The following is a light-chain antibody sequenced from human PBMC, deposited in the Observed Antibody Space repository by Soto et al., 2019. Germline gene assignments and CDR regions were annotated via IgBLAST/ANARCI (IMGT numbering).Light chain of an antibody. CDR2: DVS. CDR1: SSDVVGYNY. J-gene: IGLJ1*01. CDR3: CSYAGSYTFDV. Sequence: QSVLTQPRSVSGSPGQSVTISCTGTSSDVVGYNYVSWYQQHPGKAPKLIIYDVSKRPSGVPDRFSGSKSGNTASLTISGLQAEDEADYYCCSYAGSYTFDVFGTGTKVTVL. V-gene: IGLV2-11*01.